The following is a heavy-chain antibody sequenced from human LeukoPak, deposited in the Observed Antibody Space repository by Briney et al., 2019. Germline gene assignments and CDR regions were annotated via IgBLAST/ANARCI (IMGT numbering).Heavy chain of an antibody. J-gene: IGHJ3*02. CDR1: GFTFSSYA. CDR3: AKVQIGYSSSSDAFDI. D-gene: IGHD6-6*01. CDR2: ISGSGGST. Sequence: GGSLRLSCAASGFTFSSYAMSWVRQAPGKGLEWVSAISGSGGSTYYADSVKGRFTISRDNSKNTLYLQMNSLRAEDTAVYYCAKVQIGYSSSSDAFDIWGQGTMVTVPS. V-gene: IGHV3-23*01.